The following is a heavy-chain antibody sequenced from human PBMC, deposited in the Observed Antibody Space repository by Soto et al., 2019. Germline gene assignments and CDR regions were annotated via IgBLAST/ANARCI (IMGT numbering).Heavy chain of an antibody. CDR1: GGTFSSYA. J-gene: IGHJ6*02. V-gene: IGHV1-69*06. D-gene: IGHD2-15*01. CDR3: AILHGWVAATRPLGHYFYYGMAV. Sequence: SVKVSCKASGGTFSSYAISWVRQAPGQGLEWMGGIIPIFGTANYAQKFQGRVTITADKSTSTAYMELSSLRSEDTAGYYCAILHGWVAATRPLGHYFYYGMAVWGQVTTVTVS. CDR2: IIPIFGTA.